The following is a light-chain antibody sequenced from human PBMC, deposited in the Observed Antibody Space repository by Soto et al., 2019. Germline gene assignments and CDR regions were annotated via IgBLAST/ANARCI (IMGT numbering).Light chain of an antibody. V-gene: IGLV4-69*01. CDR3: QTWGTGIPV. J-gene: IGLJ7*01. CDR2: LNSDGSH. Sequence: QSVLTQSPSASASLGASVKLTCTLSSGNSSYGIAWHQQQPEKGPRYLMKLNSDGSHSKGDGIPDRFSGSSSGAERYLTISSLQSEDEADYYCQTWGTGIPVFGGGTQLTVL. CDR1: SGNSSYG.